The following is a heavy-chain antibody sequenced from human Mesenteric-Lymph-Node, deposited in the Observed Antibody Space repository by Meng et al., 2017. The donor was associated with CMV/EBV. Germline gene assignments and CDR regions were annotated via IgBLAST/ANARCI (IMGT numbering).Heavy chain of an antibody. Sequence: LSCAASGSTFSSDWRHWVRQAPGKGLVWVSRINSDGSSTSYADSVKGRFTISRDNAKNTLYLQMNSLRAEDTAVYYCARDDYGVSFDYWGQGTLVTVSS. CDR3: ARDDYGVSFDY. CDR2: INSDGSST. CDR1: GSTFSSDW. J-gene: IGHJ4*02. V-gene: IGHV3-74*01. D-gene: IGHD3-16*01.